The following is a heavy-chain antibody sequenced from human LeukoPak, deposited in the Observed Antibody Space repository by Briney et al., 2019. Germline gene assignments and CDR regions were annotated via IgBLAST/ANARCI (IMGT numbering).Heavy chain of an antibody. Sequence: PSETLSLTCTVSGGSISSSSYYWGWIRQPPGKGLEWIGSIYYSGSTYYNPSLKSRVTISVDTSKNQFSLKLSSVTAADTAVYYCARHRGYYGSGNRYYYGMDVWGQGTPVTVSS. CDR1: GGSISSSSYY. CDR2: IYYSGST. J-gene: IGHJ6*02. CDR3: ARHRGYYGSGNRYYYGMDV. V-gene: IGHV4-39*01. D-gene: IGHD3-10*01.